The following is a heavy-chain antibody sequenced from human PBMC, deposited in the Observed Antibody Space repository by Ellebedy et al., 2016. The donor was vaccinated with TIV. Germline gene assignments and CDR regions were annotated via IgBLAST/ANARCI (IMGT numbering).Heavy chain of an antibody. CDR1: GYIFTGYY. D-gene: IGHD6-19*01. CDR2: INPNSGGT. CDR3: TRGFSIAEAGNWFDP. Sequence: ASVKVSCKASGYIFTGYYMHWVRQAPGQGLEWMAWINPNSGGTKYAQQFQGRVTLTRDTSINTAYMELSSLRSDDTAVYYCTRGFSIAEAGNWFDPWGQGTLVTVSS. V-gene: IGHV1-2*02. J-gene: IGHJ5*02.